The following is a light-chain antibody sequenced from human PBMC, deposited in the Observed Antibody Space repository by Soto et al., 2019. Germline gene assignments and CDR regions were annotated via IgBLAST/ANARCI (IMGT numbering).Light chain of an antibody. V-gene: IGLV2-11*01. J-gene: IGLJ2*01. CDR2: DVS. Sequence: QSALPQPRSVSGSPGQSVTISCTGTSSDVGGYNYVSWYQQHPGKAPKLMIYDVSKRPSGVPDRFSGSKSGNTASLNLSGIQAEDEADYYCCSYAGNFLVFCGGNKLPVL. CDR1: SSDVGGYNY. CDR3: CSYAGNFLV.